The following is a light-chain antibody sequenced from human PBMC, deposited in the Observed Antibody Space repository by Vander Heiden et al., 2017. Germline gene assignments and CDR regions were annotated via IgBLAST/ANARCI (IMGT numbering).Light chain of an antibody. J-gene: IGLJ2*01. Sequence: QSVLTQPPSVSGAPGQRVTISCTGSSSNIGAGLDIHWYRHLPGTAPKLLLYGNFKRPSGVPDRFSGSKSGTSASLAVTGLQAEDEADYYCQSYDNSLKSVVFGGGTKLTVL. CDR1: SSNIGAGLD. CDR2: GNF. V-gene: IGLV1-40*01. CDR3: QSYDNSLKSVV.